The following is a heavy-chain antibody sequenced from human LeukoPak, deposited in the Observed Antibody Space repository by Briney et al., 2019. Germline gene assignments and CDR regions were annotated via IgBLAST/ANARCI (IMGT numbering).Heavy chain of an antibody. V-gene: IGHV4-39*01. CDR2: IYYSGST. J-gene: IGHJ4*02. D-gene: IGHD3-10*01. Sequence: NSSETLSFTCTVSGGSISSSSYYWGWIRQPPGKGLEWIGSIYYSGSTYYNPSLKSRVTISVDTSKNQFSLKLSSVTAADTAVYYCARAMVRGVSSRGYYFDYWGQGTLVTVSS. CDR1: GGSISSSSYY. CDR3: ARAMVRGVSSRGYYFDY.